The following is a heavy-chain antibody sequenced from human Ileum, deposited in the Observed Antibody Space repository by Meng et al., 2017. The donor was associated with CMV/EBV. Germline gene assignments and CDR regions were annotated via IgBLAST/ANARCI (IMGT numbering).Heavy chain of an antibody. D-gene: IGHD3-3*01. CDR1: GVTFSHYY. Sequence: LSCTGSGVTFSHYYISWIRQAPGKGLEWLAYVSPGGTTVYYADSVKGRFTISRDNTKNSLYLQMNNLRGEDTAVYYCASSRGFTRFDPWGQGTLVTVSS. CDR3: ASSRGFTRFDP. V-gene: IGHV3-11*04. J-gene: IGHJ5*02. CDR2: VSPGGTTV.